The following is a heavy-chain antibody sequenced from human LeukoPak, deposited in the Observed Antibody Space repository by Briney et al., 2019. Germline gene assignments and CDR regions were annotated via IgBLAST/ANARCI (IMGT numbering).Heavy chain of an antibody. CDR3: AKDRLYSSSWFRFDP. Sequence: PGGSLRLSCAASGFTFSSYAMSWVRQAPEKGLEWVSAISGSGGSTYYADSVKDRFTISRDNSKNTLYLQMNSLRAEDTAVYYCAKDRLYSSSWFRFDPWGQGTLVTVSS. V-gene: IGHV3-23*01. CDR2: ISGSGGST. CDR1: GFTFSSYA. J-gene: IGHJ5*02. D-gene: IGHD6-13*01.